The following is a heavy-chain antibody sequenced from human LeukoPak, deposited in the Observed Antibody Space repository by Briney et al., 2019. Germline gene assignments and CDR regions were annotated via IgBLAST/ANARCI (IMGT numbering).Heavy chain of an antibody. Sequence: SGGSLRLSCAASGFTFSSYGLHWVRQAPGKGLEWVAVISDDGSNTYYAGSVKGRFTISRDNSKYTLSLQMHSLRAEDTAVYYCARAGAAAGTHFDYWGQGTLVTVSS. D-gene: IGHD6-13*01. J-gene: IGHJ4*02. CDR1: GFTFSSYG. CDR2: ISDDGSNT. CDR3: ARAGAAAGTHFDY. V-gene: IGHV3-30*04.